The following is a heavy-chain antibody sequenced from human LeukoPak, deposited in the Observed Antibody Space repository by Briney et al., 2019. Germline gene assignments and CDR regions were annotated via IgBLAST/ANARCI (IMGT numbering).Heavy chain of an antibody. CDR2: IIPIFGPA. J-gene: IGHJ4*02. CDR1: GGTFSSYA. CDR3: ARERGYSYGYPDY. V-gene: IGHV1-69*05. D-gene: IGHD5-18*01. Sequence: SVTVSCKASGGTFSSYAISWVRQVHGQGREWMGRIIPIFGPATYAQTCQGRVTITTEESTRTAYMELSSLRSEDTAVYYCARERGYSYGYPDYWGQGTLVTVSS.